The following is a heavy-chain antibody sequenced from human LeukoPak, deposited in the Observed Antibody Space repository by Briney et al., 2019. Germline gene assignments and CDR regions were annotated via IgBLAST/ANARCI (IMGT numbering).Heavy chain of an antibody. CDR3: GRDNYRSVDY. CDR1: GFTFNTYW. D-gene: IGHD3-16*02. V-gene: IGHV3-74*01. Sequence: SGGSLRLSCAASGFTFNTYWMIWVRQVPGKGLVYVSHMNADGSITNYADSVKGRFTISRDNAKNTLYLQMDSLRAEDTALYYCGRDNYRSVDYWGQGTLVTVST. J-gene: IGHJ4*02. CDR2: MNADGSIT.